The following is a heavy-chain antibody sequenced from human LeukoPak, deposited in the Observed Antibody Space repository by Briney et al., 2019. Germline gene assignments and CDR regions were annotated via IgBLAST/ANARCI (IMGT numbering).Heavy chain of an antibody. CDR2: IYPGDSDT. J-gene: IGHJ4*02. V-gene: IGHV5-51*01. D-gene: IGHD3-16*02. CDR1: GYSFSIYW. CDR3: ARLSTGVIATWIDY. Sequence: GESLKISCKGSGYSFSIYWIGWVRQMPGKGLEWMGIIYPGDSDTRYSPSFQGQVTTSADKSTSTVYLQWSSLKASDTAMYYCARLSTGVIATWIDYWGQGTLVTVSS.